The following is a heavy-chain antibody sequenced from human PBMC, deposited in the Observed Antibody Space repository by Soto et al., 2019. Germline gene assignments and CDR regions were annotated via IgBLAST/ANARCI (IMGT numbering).Heavy chain of an antibody. V-gene: IGHV3-11*01. CDR1: GFTFSDYY. J-gene: IGHJ5*02. D-gene: IGHD6-13*01. Sequence: GGSLRLSCAASGFTFSDYYMSWIRQAPERGLEWVSYISSSGSTIYYADSVKGRFTISRDNAKNSLYLQMDSLRAEDTAVYYWARDGETKAAAGTRNWFDPWGQGTLVTVSS. CDR3: ARDGETKAAAGTRNWFDP. CDR2: ISSSGSTI.